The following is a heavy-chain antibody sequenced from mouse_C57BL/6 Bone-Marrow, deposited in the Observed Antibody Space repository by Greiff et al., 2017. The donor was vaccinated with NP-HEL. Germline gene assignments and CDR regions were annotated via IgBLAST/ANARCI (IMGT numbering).Heavy chain of an antibody. D-gene: IGHD5-1*01. Sequence: EVQRVESGGGLVKPGGSLKLSCAASGFTFSSSAMSWVRQTPEKRLEWVATISDGGSYTYYPDTVKGRFTFSIDTAKNHLYLQMSHLKSVDTAMDYGARGPPIVGGYAMDYWGQGTSVTVSS. V-gene: IGHV5-4*01. CDR2: ISDGGSYT. CDR3: ARGPPIVGGYAMDY. J-gene: IGHJ4*01. CDR1: GFTFSSSA.